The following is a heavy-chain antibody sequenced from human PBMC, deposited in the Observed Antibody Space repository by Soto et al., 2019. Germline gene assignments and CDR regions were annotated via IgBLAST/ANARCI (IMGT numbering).Heavy chain of an antibody. CDR2: IYHSGST. V-gene: IGHV4-38-2*01. D-gene: IGHD6-13*01. CDR3: AGARVAAAGNYFDY. Sequence: SETLSLTCAVSGYSISSGYYWGWIRQPPGKGLEWIGSIYHSGSTYYNPALKSRVTISVGTSKNQFSLMLSSVTAADTAVYYCAGARVAAAGNYFDYWGQGTLVTVSS. CDR1: GYSISSGYY. J-gene: IGHJ4*02.